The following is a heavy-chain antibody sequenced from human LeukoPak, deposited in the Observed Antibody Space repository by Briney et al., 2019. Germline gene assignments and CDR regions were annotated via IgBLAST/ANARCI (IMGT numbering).Heavy chain of an antibody. V-gene: IGHV4-61*02. J-gene: IGHJ6*02. D-gene: IGHD4-23*01. Sequence: PSETLSLTCHVSGGPVNSGNFFWTWIRQPAGKGLEWIGRIYSRGTANYNRSLKGRVTISMDTSKNQVSLEVYSATAADTAVCFCASSRVSTPPYNFGMDVRGQGTTVIVSS. CDR3: ASSRVSTPPYNFGMDV. CDR2: IYSRGTA. CDR1: GGPVNSGNFF.